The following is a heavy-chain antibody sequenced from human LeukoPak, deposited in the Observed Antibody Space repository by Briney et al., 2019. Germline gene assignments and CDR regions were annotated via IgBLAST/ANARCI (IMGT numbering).Heavy chain of an antibody. J-gene: IGHJ4*02. CDR1: GFTFSSYG. CDR2: IWYDGSNK. CDR3: ARDYDSSGYFGY. Sequence: PGGSLRLSCAASGFTFSSYGMHWVRQASGKGLEWVAVIWYDGSNKYYADSVKGRFTISRDNSKNTLYLQMNSLRAEDTAVYYCARDYDSSGYFGYWGQGTLVTVSS. V-gene: IGHV3-33*01. D-gene: IGHD3-22*01.